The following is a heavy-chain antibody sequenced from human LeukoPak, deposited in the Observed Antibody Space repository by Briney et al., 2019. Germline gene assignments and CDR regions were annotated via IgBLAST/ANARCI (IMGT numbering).Heavy chain of an antibody. J-gene: IGHJ4*02. V-gene: IGHV3-30-3*01. CDR2: ISYDGSNK. CDR3: ASYGSGSYHSGY. Sequence: PGGSLRLSCAASGFTFSSYAMHWVRQAPGKGLEWVAVISYDGSNKYYADSVKGRFTISRDNSKNTLYLQMNSLRAEDTAVYYCASYGSGSYHSGYWGQGTLVTVSS. D-gene: IGHD3-10*01. CDR1: GFTFSSYA.